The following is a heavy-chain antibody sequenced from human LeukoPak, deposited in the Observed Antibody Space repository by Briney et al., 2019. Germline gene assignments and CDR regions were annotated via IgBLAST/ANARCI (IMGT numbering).Heavy chain of an antibody. CDR3: AKGDIVVVPAANWFDP. CDR1: GFTFSSYA. D-gene: IGHD2-2*01. CDR2: ISGSGGST. J-gene: IGHJ5*02. Sequence: GGSLRLSCAASGFTFSSYAMSWVRQAPGKGLEWVSAISGSGGSTYYADSVKGRFTISRDNSKNTLYLQMNSLRAEDTAVYYYAKGDIVVVPAANWFDPWGQGTLVTVSS. V-gene: IGHV3-23*01.